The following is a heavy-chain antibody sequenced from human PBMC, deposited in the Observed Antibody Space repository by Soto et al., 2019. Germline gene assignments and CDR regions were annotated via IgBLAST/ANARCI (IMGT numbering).Heavy chain of an antibody. CDR2: IYNSGST. Sequence: TLSLTCSVSGGSISSGGYYWTWIRQHPGQGLEWIGYIYNSGSTHYNPSLKSRIIISIDTSKNQFSLKLSSVTAADTAFYYCARGPRYMDVWGKGTTVTVSS. V-gene: IGHV4-31*03. CDR1: GGSISSGGYY. J-gene: IGHJ6*03. CDR3: ARGPRYMDV.